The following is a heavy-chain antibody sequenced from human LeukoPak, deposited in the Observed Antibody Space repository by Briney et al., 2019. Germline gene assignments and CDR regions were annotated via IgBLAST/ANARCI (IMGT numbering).Heavy chain of an antibody. V-gene: IGHV4-34*01. CDR1: GFTFSSYS. CDR2: INHSGST. J-gene: IGHJ4*02. CDR3: ARCGVLSQLPPYYFDY. D-gene: IGHD2-2*01. Sequence: GSLRLSCAASGFTFSSYSMNWVRQPPGKGLEWIGGINHSGSTKYNPSLKSRVTISVDMSKNQFSLKLISVTAADTAVYYCARCGVLSQLPPYYFDYWGQGTLVTVSS.